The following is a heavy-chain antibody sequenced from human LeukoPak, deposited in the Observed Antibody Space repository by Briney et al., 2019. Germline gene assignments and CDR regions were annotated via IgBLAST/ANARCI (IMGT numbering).Heavy chain of an antibody. D-gene: IGHD6-13*01. V-gene: IGHV3-7*05. CDR1: GFTFSTYW. CDR2: IKEDGSEE. CDR3: ARDPYSRSWSYGMDV. Sequence: PGGSLRLSCTASGFTFSTYWMSWVRQTPEKGLEWVANIKEDGSEEVYVDSVKGRFTISRDNAKNSLYLQMNSLRTEDTAVYYCARDPYSRSWSYGMDVWGQGTTVTVSS. J-gene: IGHJ6*02.